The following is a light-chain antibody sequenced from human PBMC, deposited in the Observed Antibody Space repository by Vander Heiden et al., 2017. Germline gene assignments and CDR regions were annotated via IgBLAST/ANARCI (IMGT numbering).Light chain of an antibody. CDR1: QDISSA. CDR2: DAS. V-gene: IGKV1-13*02. Sequence: AIQLTQSPSSLSASVGDRVTITCRASQDISSALAWYQQKPGKAPELLIYDASSLEKGVQSRCSGSGAETDFTPNISSLQPEDFAAYNCQQFNSYPLTFDRRTKVEIK. J-gene: IGKJ4*01. CDR3: QQFNSYPLT.